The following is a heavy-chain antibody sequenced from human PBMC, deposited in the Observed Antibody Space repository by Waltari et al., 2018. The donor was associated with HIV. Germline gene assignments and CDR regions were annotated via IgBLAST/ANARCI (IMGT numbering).Heavy chain of an antibody. Sequence: EVQLVECGGGLIQTGGCLRLSCGAYGFTFSDFWMHWVRQVPGKGLVWVSRIRGDGNTPGYADYVKGRFTISRDNAKKTMYLQMNSLRAEDTAVYYCARGDLAVWGQGTTVTVSS. J-gene: IGHJ6*02. CDR3: ARGDLAV. CDR1: GFTFSDFW. V-gene: IGHV3-74*01. CDR2: IRGDGNTP.